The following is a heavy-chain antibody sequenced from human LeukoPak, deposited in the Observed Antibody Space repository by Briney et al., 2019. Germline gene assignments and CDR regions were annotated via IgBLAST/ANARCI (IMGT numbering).Heavy chain of an antibody. Sequence: GGSLRLSCAACGFDFPRYSMQWVRQPSAKGLEWVSSISSGCSYTYYADSLKGRFTISRDNAKNSLYLQRNSLGAEASAVYYCARGPTVIGVAGTWPVDYWGQGTLATVSS. V-gene: IGHV3-21*01. D-gene: IGHD6-19*01. J-gene: IGHJ4*02. CDR3: ARGPTVIGVAGTWPVDY. CDR1: GFDFPRYS. CDR2: ISSGCSYT.